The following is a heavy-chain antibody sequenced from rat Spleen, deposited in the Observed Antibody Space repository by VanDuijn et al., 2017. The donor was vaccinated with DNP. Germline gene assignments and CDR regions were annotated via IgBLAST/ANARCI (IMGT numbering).Heavy chain of an antibody. CDR2: INYSGRI. D-gene: IGHD3-2*01. CDR1: DYSITSDY. J-gene: IGHJ2*01. CDR3: LRGNAPRGFDY. V-gene: IGHV3-1*01. Sequence: EMQLQESGPGLVKPSQSLSLTCSVTDYSITSDYWGWIRKFPGNKMEWIGHINYSGRISDNPSLTGRISITRDTSKNQFFLQLNSVTTGDTAKYYSLRGNAPRGFDYWGQGVMVTVSS.